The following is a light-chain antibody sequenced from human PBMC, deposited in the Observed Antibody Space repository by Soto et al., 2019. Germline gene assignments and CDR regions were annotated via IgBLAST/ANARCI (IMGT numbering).Light chain of an antibody. J-gene: IGKJ3*01. V-gene: IGKV3-20*01. CDR3: QHYGRSPGLFT. CDR2: DAS. CDR1: QSVSSSF. Sequence: EVVLTQSPGTLSLSPGERAILSCRASQSVSSSFLAWYQQKPGRTPRLLIYDASGRATGIPDRFSGSGSGTDFTLTIDRLEPEDFAVYYCQHYGRSPGLFTFGPGTKVDIK.